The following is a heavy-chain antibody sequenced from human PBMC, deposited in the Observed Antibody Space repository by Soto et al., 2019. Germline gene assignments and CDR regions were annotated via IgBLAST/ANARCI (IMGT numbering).Heavy chain of an antibody. CDR2: ISAYNGNT. Sequence: QVQLVQSGAEVKKPGASVKVSCKASGYTFTSYGISWVRQAPGQGLEWMGWISAYNGNTNYAQKLRGRVTMTTDTPTSAASKELRSLRSDDTDLYYCARRGDTAEYFQHWGQGTLVTVCS. CDR1: GYTFTSYG. V-gene: IGHV1-18*01. J-gene: IGHJ1*01. CDR3: ARRGDTAEYFQH. D-gene: IGHD4-17*01.